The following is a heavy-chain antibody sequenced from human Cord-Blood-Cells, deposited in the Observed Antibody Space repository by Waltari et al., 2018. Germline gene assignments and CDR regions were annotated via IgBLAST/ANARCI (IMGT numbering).Heavy chain of an antibody. CDR2: ISWNSGSI. Sequence: GGGLVQPGRSLRLSCAASGFTFDDSAMPWVRQAPGKGLEWVSGISWNSGSIGYADSVKGRFTISRDNAKTSLYLQMNSLRAEDTALYYCAKAGGGYCSGGSCYEAYYYYYYGMDVWGQGTTVTVSS. CDR3: AKAGGGYCSGGSCYEAYYYYYYGMDV. D-gene: IGHD2-15*01. CDR1: GFTFDDSA. V-gene: IGHV3-9*01. J-gene: IGHJ6*02.